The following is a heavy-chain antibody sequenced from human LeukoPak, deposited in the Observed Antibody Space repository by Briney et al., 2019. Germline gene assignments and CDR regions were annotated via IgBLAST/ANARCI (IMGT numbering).Heavy chain of an antibody. V-gene: IGHV3-9*01. CDR3: AKDLAAAGSGMDV. Sequence: PGGSLRLSCAASGFTFDDYAMHWVRQAPGKGLEWVSGISWNSGSIDYADSVKGRFTISRDNAKNSLYLQMNSLRAEDTALYYCAKDLAAAGSGMDVWGKGTTVTISS. CDR2: ISWNSGSI. J-gene: IGHJ6*04. D-gene: IGHD6-13*01. CDR1: GFTFDDYA.